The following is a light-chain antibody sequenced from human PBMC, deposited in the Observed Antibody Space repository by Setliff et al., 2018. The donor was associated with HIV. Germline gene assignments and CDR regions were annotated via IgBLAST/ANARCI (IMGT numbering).Light chain of an antibody. CDR1: SSDIGRYNY. Sequence: QSALTQPPSASGSPGQSVTISCTGTSSDIGRYNYISWYQQHPGKAPKLMIYEVNKRPSGVSNRFSGSKSANTASLTISGLQAEDEADYYYSSYTSSSTYVFGTGTKVTVL. CDR3: SSYTSSSTYV. CDR2: EVN. J-gene: IGLJ1*01. V-gene: IGLV2-14*01.